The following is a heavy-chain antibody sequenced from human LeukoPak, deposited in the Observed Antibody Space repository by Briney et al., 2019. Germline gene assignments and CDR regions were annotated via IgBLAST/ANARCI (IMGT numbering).Heavy chain of an antibody. Sequence: NPSETLSLNCTVSGGSVSSSHWNWIRQPPGKGPEWIGNVDYSGSTKYNPSLRSRVTMSLDTSNNQFSLKLRSVTASDTALYYCTRGYYEPFDRWGQGTLVTVSS. CDR2: VDYSGST. J-gene: IGHJ4*02. CDR1: GGSVSSSH. V-gene: IGHV4-59*02. D-gene: IGHD3-22*01. CDR3: TRGYYEPFDR.